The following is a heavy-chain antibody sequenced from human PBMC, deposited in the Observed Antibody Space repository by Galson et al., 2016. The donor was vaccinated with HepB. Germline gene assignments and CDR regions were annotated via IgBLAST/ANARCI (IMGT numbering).Heavy chain of an antibody. J-gene: IGHJ6*03. V-gene: IGHV3-53*01. CDR2: IYSGISP. CDR1: GFIVSANY. Sequence: SLRLSCAASGFIVSANYMSWVRQAPGKGLEWVSVIYSGISPYYADPVKGRFTISRAVSTNTLYLQMDNLRAEDTAVYYCARVRGHYYMDVWGKGTPVTVSS. CDR3: ARVRGHYYMDV.